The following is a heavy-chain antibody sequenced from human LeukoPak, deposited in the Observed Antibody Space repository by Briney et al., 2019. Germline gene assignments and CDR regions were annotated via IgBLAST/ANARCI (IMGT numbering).Heavy chain of an antibody. J-gene: IGHJ4*02. D-gene: IGHD3-22*01. V-gene: IGHV3-33*01. Sequence: GGSLRLSCAASGFTFSSYGMHWVRQAPGKGLEWVAVIWYDGSNKYYADSVKGRFTVSRDNSKNTLYLAMNSLRAEDTAVYYCARGFYDSSARAYYFDYWGQGTLVTVSS. CDR1: GFTFSSYG. CDR3: ARGFYDSSARAYYFDY. CDR2: IWYDGSNK.